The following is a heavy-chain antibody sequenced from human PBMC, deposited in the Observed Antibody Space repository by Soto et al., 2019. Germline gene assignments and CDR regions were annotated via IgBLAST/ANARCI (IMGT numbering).Heavy chain of an antibody. CDR1: GASISNDNW. Sequence: SETLSLTCGVSGASISNDNWWTLVRQSPEKGLEWIGEVDYFGSTNYNPALKSRVTILIDRFMNQFSLRLTSVTAAYTAVYFCARRGPFGTSLYNQWGQGSLVPVSS. CDR2: VDYFGST. V-gene: IGHV4-4*02. J-gene: IGHJ4*01. D-gene: IGHD1-20*01. CDR3: ARRGPFGTSLYNQ.